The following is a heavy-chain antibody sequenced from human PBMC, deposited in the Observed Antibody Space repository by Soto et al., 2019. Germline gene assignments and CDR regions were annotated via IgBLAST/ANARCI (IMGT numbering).Heavy chain of an antibody. J-gene: IGHJ4*02. CDR1: GGTFGNHA. D-gene: IGHD5-18*01. Sequence: QAQLVQSGAEVKKPGSSVKVSCTASGGTFGNHAISWVRQVPGQGLEWMGGIIPVLGVEDNAQKFQGRVTITADTATNTAYMEPSSLRSEDTAHYYCAREAGYSYGYVFDYWGQGTLVIVSS. CDR3: AREAGYSYGYVFDY. CDR2: IIPVLGVE. V-gene: IGHV1-69*09.